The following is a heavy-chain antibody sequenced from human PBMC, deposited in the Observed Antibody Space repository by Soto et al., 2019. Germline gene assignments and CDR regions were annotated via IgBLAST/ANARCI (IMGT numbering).Heavy chain of an antibody. CDR2: ISAYNGNT. D-gene: IGHD3-10*01. J-gene: IGHJ6*02. V-gene: IGHV1-18*01. Sequence: ASVKVSCKASGYTFTSYGISWVRQAPGQGLEWMGWISAYNGNTNYAQKLQGRVTMTTDTSTSTAYMELRSLRSDDTAVYYCARTDPYYYGSGSYYYYYYGMDFWGQGTTVTVSS. CDR3: ARTDPYYYGSGSYYYYYYGMDF. CDR1: GYTFTSYG.